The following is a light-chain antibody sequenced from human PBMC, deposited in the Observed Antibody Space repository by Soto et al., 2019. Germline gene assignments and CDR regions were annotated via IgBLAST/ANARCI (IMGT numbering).Light chain of an antibody. CDR1: QSIATY. Sequence: DIQMTQSPSSLSASVGDRVTITCRASQSIATYLNWYQQRPGIAPKLLIFAASTLQSGVPSRFSGSGSGADFTLTISSLQAEDSATYYCQQSYTTLVTFGGGTKVEIK. CDR2: AAS. CDR3: QQSYTTLVT. J-gene: IGKJ4*01. V-gene: IGKV1-39*01.